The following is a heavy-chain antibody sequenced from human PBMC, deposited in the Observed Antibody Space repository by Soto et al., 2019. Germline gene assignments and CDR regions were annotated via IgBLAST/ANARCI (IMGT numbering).Heavy chain of an antibody. CDR2: IYYSGST. CDR3: ARGQRLLEWLLWSEGYYYYGMDV. D-gene: IGHD3-3*01. J-gene: IGHJ6*02. CDR1: GGSIRSYY. V-gene: IGHV4-59*01. Sequence: PSGNLPLTCAVSGGSIRSYYWRWIRQPPGKGLEWIGYIYYSGSTNYNPSLKSRVTISVDTSKNQFPLKLSSVTAADTDVYYCARGQRLLEWLLWSEGYYYYGMDVWAQGTTVT.